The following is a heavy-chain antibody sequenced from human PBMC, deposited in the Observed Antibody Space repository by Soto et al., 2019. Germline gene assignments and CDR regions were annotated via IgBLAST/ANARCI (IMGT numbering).Heavy chain of an antibody. CDR2: AHHSGRT. CDR3: ARSEATARDY. J-gene: IGHJ4*02. Sequence: QVQLLESGPGLLKPSGTLSLTCTVSGDSMSSSNWWNWVRQPPGKGLEWIGEAHHSGRTNYNPSLKSRVTISGDRSQNHFSLQLTSVTAADTAVYYCARSEATARDYWGQGTLVTVSS. V-gene: IGHV4-4*02. CDR1: GDSMSSSNW.